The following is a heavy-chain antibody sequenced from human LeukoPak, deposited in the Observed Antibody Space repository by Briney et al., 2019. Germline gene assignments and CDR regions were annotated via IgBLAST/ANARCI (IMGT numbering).Heavy chain of an antibody. CDR2: FGTRSTSI. V-gene: IGHV3-21*01. CDR1: GFTLSTNA. D-gene: IGHD3-16*01. Sequence: GGSLRLSCLTSGFTLSTNAMSWVRQAPGKGLEWVSSFGTRSTSIYYARSVTGRFIISRDNAKNSLYLQMNSLRAEDTAVYYCARENDQGFDYWGQGTLVTVSS. J-gene: IGHJ4*02. CDR3: ARENDQGFDY.